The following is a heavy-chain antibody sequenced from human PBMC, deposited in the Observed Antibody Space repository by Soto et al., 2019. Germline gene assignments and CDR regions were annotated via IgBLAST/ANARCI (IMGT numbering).Heavy chain of an antibody. CDR1: GFTFSIYG. V-gene: IGHV3-33*01. CDR2: IWYDGSNK. D-gene: IGHD3-22*01. CDR3: ASTGGYYYDSSGYYQNDYYYGMDA. J-gene: IGHJ6*02. Sequence: PGGSLKLSCAASGFTFSIYGMHWVRQAPGKGLEWVAVIWYDGSNKYYADSVKGRFTISRDNSKNTLYLQMNSLRAEDTAVYYCASTGGYYYDSSGYYQNDYYYGMDAWGQVPTVTVPS.